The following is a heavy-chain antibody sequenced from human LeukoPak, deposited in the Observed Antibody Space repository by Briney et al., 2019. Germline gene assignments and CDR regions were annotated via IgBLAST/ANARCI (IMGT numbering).Heavy chain of an antibody. CDR2: ISSSSSYI. Sequence: GGSLRLSCAASGFTFSSYSMNWVRQAPGKGLEWVSSISSSSSYIYYADSVKGRFTISRDNAKNSLYLQMNSLRAEDTAVYYCARSWYSSGEFDYWGQGTLVTVFS. V-gene: IGHV3-21*01. D-gene: IGHD6-19*01. J-gene: IGHJ4*02. CDR3: ARSWYSSGEFDY. CDR1: GFTFSSYS.